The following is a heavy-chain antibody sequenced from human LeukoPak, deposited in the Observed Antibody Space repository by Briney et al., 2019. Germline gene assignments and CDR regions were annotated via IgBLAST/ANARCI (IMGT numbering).Heavy chain of an antibody. CDR3: ARDRDYGEPFDY. D-gene: IGHD4-17*01. V-gene: IGHV3-21*01. J-gene: IGHJ4*02. Sequence: GGSLRLSCAASGFTFSSYSMNWVRQAPGKGLEWVSSISSSSSYIYYADSVKGRFTISRDNAKNSLYLQMNSLRAEDTAGYYCARDRDYGEPFDYWGQGTLVTVSS. CDR2: ISSSSSYI. CDR1: GFTFSSYS.